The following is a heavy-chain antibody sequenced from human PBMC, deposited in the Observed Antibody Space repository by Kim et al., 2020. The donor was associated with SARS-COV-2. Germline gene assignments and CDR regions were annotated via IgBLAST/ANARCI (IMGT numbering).Heavy chain of an antibody. CDR1: GGSISSYY. D-gene: IGHD3-10*01. Sequence: SETLSLTCTVSGGSISSYYWSWIRQLPGKGLEWIGYIYYSGSTNYNPSLKSRVTISVDTSKNQFSLKLSSVTAADTAVYYCARDTSGGFHAHFDYWGQGTLVTVSS. CDR3: ARDTSGGFHAHFDY. CDR2: IYYSGST. J-gene: IGHJ4*02. V-gene: IGHV4-59*01.